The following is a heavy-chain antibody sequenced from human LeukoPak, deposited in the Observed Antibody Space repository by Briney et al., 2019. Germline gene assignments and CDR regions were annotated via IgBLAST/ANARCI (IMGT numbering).Heavy chain of an antibody. Sequence: SETLSLTCTVSGGSISSYYWSWIRQPPGKGLEWIGYIYYSGSTNSHPSLKSRVTISVDTSKSQFSLKLSSVTAADTAVYYCARHLYFEDSSGYYSYSFDYWGQGTLVTVSS. V-gene: IGHV4-59*08. CDR1: GGSISSYY. CDR3: ARHLYFEDSSGYYSYSFDY. J-gene: IGHJ4*02. D-gene: IGHD3-22*01. CDR2: IYYSGST.